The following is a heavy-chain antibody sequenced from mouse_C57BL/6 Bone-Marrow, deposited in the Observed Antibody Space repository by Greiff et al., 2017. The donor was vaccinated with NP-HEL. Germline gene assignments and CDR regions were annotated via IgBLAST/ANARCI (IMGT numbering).Heavy chain of an antibody. V-gene: IGHV2-6*03. CDR3: ARPGSSYDYAMDY. D-gene: IGHD1-1*01. CDR1: GFSLTSYG. CDR2: IWSDGST. Sequence: QVQLKQSGPGLVAPSQRLSITCTVSGFSLTSYGVHWVRQPPGKGLEWLVVIWSDGSTTYNSALKSRLSISKDNSKSQVFLKMNSLQTDDTAMYYCARPGSSYDYAMDYWGQGTSVTVSS. J-gene: IGHJ4*01.